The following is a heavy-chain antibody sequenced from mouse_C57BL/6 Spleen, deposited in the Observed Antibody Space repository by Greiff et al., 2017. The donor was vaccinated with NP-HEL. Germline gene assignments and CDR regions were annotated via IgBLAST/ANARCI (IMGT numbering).Heavy chain of an antibody. CDR1: GYTFTSYW. CDR2: IDPSDSYT. D-gene: IGHD1-1*01. J-gene: IGHJ4*01. CDR3: ARRLYGSPTYYAMDY. Sequence: VQLQQPGAELVKPGASVKLSCKASGYTFTSYWMQWVKQRPGQGLEWIGEIDPSDSYTDYNQKFKGKATLTVDTSSSTAYMQLSSLTSEDSAVYYCARRLYGSPTYYAMDYWGQGTSVTVSS. V-gene: IGHV1-50*01.